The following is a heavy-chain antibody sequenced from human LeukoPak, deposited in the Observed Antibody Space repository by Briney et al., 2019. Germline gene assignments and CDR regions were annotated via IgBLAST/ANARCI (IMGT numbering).Heavy chain of an antibody. CDR3: ARDGDYIMPPFDY. J-gene: IGHJ4*02. Sequence: GGSLRLSCVASGFTFTRYWMSWVRQAPGKGLEWVANIKQDGSEKHYVDSVKGRFTISRDNARNSVYLQMNSLSDDDTAVYYCARDGDYIMPPFDYWGQGILVTVSS. V-gene: IGHV3-7*01. D-gene: IGHD4-17*01. CDR2: IKQDGSEK. CDR1: GFTFTRYW.